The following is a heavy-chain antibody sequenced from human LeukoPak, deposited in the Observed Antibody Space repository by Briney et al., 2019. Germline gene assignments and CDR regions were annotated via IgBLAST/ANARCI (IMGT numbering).Heavy chain of an antibody. J-gene: IGHJ4*02. CDR3: ARDLRITMVRGVIGY. V-gene: IGHV1-18*01. Sequence: GASVTVSCKASGYTFTSYGISWVRQAPGQGLEWMGWISAYNGNTNYAQKLQGRVTMTTDTSTSTAYMELRSLRSDDTAVYYCARDLRITMVRGVIGYWGQGTLVTVSS. D-gene: IGHD3-10*01. CDR1: GYTFTSYG. CDR2: ISAYNGNT.